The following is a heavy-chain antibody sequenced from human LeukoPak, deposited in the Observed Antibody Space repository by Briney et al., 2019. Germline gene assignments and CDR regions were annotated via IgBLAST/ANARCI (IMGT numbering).Heavy chain of an antibody. CDR3: ARVRWELPHYFDY. D-gene: IGHD1-26*01. J-gene: IGHJ4*02. CDR2: IYYSGST. V-gene: IGHV4-39*07. CDR1: GGSISSSSYY. Sequence: SETLSLTCTVSGGSISSSSYYWGWIRQPPGKGLEWIGSIYYSGSTYYNPSLKSRVTISVDTSKNQFSLKLSSVTAADTAVCYCARVRWELPHYFDYWGQGTLVTVSS.